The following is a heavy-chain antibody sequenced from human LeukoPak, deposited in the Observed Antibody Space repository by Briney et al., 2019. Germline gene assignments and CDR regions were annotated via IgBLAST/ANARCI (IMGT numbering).Heavy chain of an antibody. D-gene: IGHD3-16*01. Sequence: SVKVSCKASGGTFSSYAISWLRQAPGQRLEWMGGIIPIFGTANYAQKFQGRVTITADESTSTAYMELSSLRSEDTAVYYCARTGLGEPNYYGMDVWGKGTTVTVSS. CDR3: ARTGLGEPNYYGMDV. CDR1: GGTFSSYA. J-gene: IGHJ6*04. V-gene: IGHV1-69*13. CDR2: IIPIFGTA.